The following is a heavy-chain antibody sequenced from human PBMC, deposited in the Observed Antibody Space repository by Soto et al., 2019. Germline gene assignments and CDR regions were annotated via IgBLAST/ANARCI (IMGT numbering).Heavy chain of an antibody. Sequence: ETLSLTCTVSGGSISSYYWSWIRQPPGKGLEWIGHIYYSGSTNYNPSLKSRVTISVDTSKNQFSLKLSSVTAADTAVYYCARVWGGAFDIWGQGTMVTVSS. V-gene: IGHV4-59*01. CDR1: GGSISSYY. CDR3: ARVWGGAFDI. CDR2: IYYSGST. J-gene: IGHJ3*02. D-gene: IGHD3-10*01.